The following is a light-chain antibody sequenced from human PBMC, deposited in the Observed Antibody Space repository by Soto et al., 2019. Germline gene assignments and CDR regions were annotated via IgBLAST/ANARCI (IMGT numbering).Light chain of an antibody. CDR1: QGIAIW. V-gene: IGKV1-5*01. CDR3: QQYNSYRT. Sequence: DIQMTQSPSTLSASVGDRVTITCRASQGIAIWLSWYQQKPGKAPKLLIYDASSLESGVPSGFSGSGSGTEFTLTISSLQPDDFATYYCQQYNSYRTFGQGTKVDIK. J-gene: IGKJ1*01. CDR2: DAS.